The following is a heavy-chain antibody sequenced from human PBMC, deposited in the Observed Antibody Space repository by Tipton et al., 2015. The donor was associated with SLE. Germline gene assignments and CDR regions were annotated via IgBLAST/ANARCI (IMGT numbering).Heavy chain of an antibody. CDR3: ARNLPGAHTDH. Sequence: QSGAEVKEPGASVRLSCKASGYAFSDNAIHWIRQAPGQGLQWMGWRNAVDGNTQYSQKFQGRVTIIMDTSASTSYMELTSLRSEDTAIYYCARNLPGAHTDHWGQGTLVTVSS. J-gene: IGHJ5*02. V-gene: IGHV1-3*01. CDR1: GYAFSDNA. D-gene: IGHD3-10*01. CDR2: RNAVDGNT.